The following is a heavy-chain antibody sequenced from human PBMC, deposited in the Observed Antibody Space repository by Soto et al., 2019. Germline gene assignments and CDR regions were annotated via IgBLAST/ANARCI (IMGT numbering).Heavy chain of an antibody. V-gene: IGHV1-46*01. CDR3: ARDLLVVAATPNRPSYYYYYGMDV. CDR2: INPSGGST. D-gene: IGHD2-15*01. Sequence: ASVKVSCKASGYTFTSYYMHWVRQAPGQGLEWMGIINPSGGSTSYAQKFQGRVTMTRDTSTSTVYMELSSLRSEDTAVYYCARDLLVVAATPNRPSYYYYYGMDVWGQGTTVTVSS. CDR1: GYTFTSYY. J-gene: IGHJ6*02.